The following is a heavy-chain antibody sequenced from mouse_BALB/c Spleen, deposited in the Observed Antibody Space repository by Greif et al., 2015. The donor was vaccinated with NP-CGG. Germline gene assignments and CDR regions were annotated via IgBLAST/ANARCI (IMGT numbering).Heavy chain of an antibody. CDR3: ARYGNYAMDY. CDR1: GFTFSSFG. Sequence: EVKLMESGGGLVQPGGSRKLSCAASGFTFSSFGMHWVRQAPEKGLEWVAYISSGSSTIYYADTVKGRFTISRDNPKNTLFLQMTSLRSEDTAMYYRARYGNYAMDYWGQGTSVTVSS. D-gene: IGHD2-1*01. V-gene: IGHV5-17*02. J-gene: IGHJ4*01. CDR2: ISSGSSTI.